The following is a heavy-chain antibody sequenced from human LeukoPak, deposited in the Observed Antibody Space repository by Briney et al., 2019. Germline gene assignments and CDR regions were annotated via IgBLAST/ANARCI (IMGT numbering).Heavy chain of an antibody. CDR1: GFTFSSYW. D-gene: IGHD1-26*01. Sequence: PGGPLRFSCAAPGFTFSSYWMSWVRQAPGKGLEWVANIKQDGSEKYYVDSVKGRFTISRDNAKNSLYLQMNSLRAEDTAVYYCARDWVGVAPTDDFDYWGQGTLVTVSS. CDR2: IKQDGSEK. J-gene: IGHJ4*02. V-gene: IGHV3-7*01. CDR3: ARDWVGVAPTDDFDY.